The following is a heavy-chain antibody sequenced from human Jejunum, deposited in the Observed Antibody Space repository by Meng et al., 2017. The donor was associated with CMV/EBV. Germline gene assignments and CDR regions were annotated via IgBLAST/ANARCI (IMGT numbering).Heavy chain of an antibody. CDR3: ARAPLTPFAIEGAFDY. D-gene: IGHD2-21*01. J-gene: IGHJ4*02. CDR2: IKQDGSEK. V-gene: IGHV3-7*01. CDR1: FTFSNYW. Sequence: FTFSNYWMTWVRQAPGKGLEWVAIIKQDGSEKYYVDSVKGRLTISRDNAKNSLYLQMDSLRAEDTAVYYCARAPLTPFAIEGAFDYWGQGALVTVSS.